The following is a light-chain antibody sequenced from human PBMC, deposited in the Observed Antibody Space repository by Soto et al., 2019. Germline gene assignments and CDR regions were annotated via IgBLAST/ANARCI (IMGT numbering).Light chain of an antibody. CDR2: DAS. V-gene: IGKV1D-12*01. J-gene: IGKJ4*01. CDR1: QGIRSW. Sequence: DIHLTQSPSSVSASVGDRVTITCRASQGIRSWLAWYQQKLGKAPNLLIYDASTLQSGVPSRFRGSGSGTDFTHTISSLQPEDFATYYCQQANSFPPTFGGGTKVDIK. CDR3: QQANSFPPT.